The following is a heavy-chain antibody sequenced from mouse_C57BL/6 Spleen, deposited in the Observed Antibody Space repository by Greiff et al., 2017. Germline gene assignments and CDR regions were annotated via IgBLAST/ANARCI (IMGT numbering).Heavy chain of an antibody. D-gene: IGHD2-1*01. J-gene: IGHJ1*03. CDR1: GFSLTSYA. V-gene: IGHV2-9-1*01. CDR2: IWTGGGT. CDR3: ARSLPYGNYGYFDV. Sequence: VQLQESGPGLVAPSQSLSITCTVSGFSLTSYAISWVRQPPGKGLEWLGVIWTGGGTTYNSALKSRLSISKDNSKSQVFLKMNSLQTDDTARYYCARSLPYGNYGYFDVWGTGTTVTVSS.